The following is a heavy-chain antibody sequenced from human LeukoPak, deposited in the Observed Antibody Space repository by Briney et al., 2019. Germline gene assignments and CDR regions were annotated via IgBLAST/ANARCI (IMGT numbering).Heavy chain of an antibody. J-gene: IGHJ4*02. Sequence: SETLSLTCTVSGSSTSFYYWSWIRQPPGKELEWIGYIWYSGSTEYNPSLKSRVSLSVDTSNNQVPLRLSSVTAADTAVYYCARGDNRGWYLFDSWGQGTLITVSS. D-gene: IGHD6-19*01. CDR1: GSSTSFYY. CDR2: IWYSGST. V-gene: IGHV4-59*01. CDR3: ARGDNRGWYLFDS.